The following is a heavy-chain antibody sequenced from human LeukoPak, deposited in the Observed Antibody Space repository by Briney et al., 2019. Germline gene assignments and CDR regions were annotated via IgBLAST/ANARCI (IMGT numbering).Heavy chain of an antibody. CDR2: IKQDGSEK. V-gene: IGHV3-7*03. CDR1: GFTFSSYW. D-gene: IGHD3-9*01. CDR3: ARVSGAQTDYDILTGYYYYYYYGMDV. Sequence: GGSLRLSCAASGFTFSSYWMSWVRQAPGKGLEWVANIKQDGSEKYYVDSVKGRFTISRDNAKNSLYLQMNSLRAEDTAVYYCARVSGAQTDYDILTGYYYYYYYGMDVWGKGTTVTVSS. J-gene: IGHJ6*04.